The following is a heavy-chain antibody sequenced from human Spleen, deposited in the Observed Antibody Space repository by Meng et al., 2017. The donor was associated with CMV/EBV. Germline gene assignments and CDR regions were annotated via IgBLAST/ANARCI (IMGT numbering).Heavy chain of an antibody. CDR3: ARWLNSGAYGLDV. D-gene: IGHD3-16*01. CDR1: GFTFSDYY. CDR2: FFDSGFII. V-gene: IGHV3-66*02. J-gene: IGHJ6*02. Sequence: GESLKISCAASGFTFSDYYMSWIRQAPGKGLEWVSVFFDSGFIITYGDSVKGRFTMSRDNLKNTVHLQMNSLRPEDTAVYYCARWLNSGAYGLDVWGQGTTVTVSS.